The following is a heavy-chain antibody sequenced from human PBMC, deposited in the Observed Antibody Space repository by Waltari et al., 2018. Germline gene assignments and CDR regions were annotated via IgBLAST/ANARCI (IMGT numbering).Heavy chain of an antibody. Sequence: QLQLQESGPGLVKPSETLSLTCTVSGGSISSSSYYWGWIRQPPGKGLEWIGSIYYSGSTYYNPSLKSRVTISVDTSKNQFSRKLSSVTAADTAVYYCARRGERYYYYGMDVWGQGTTVTVSS. V-gene: IGHV4-39*01. CDR2: IYYSGST. D-gene: IGHD2-21*01. J-gene: IGHJ6*02. CDR1: GGSISSSSYY. CDR3: ARRGERYYYYGMDV.